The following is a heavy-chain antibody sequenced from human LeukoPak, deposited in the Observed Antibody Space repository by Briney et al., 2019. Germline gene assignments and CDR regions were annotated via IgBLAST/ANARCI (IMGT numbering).Heavy chain of an antibody. Sequence: SETLSLTCAVYGGSFSGYYWSWIRQPPGKGLEWIGEINHSGSTNYNPSLKSRVTMSVDTSKNQFSLKLSSVTAADTAVYYCATRHSLLWFGELLAPFSYWGQGTLVTVSS. CDR3: ATRHSLLWFGELLAPFSY. CDR2: INHSGST. V-gene: IGHV4-34*01. D-gene: IGHD3-10*01. J-gene: IGHJ4*02. CDR1: GGSFSGYY.